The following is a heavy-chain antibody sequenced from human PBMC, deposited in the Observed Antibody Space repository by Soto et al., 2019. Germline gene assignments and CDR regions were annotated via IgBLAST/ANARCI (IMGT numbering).Heavy chain of an antibody. CDR3: AKQAGYSSDPFDY. J-gene: IGHJ4*02. D-gene: IGHD6-19*01. CDR2: ISGGGGTT. Sequence: GGSLRLSCAASGFTFSNYAMSWVRQAPGKGLEWASIISGGGGTTYYADSVKGRFTISRDNSKNTVHLQINSLRVEDTAVYYCAKQAGYSSDPFDYWGQGTPVTVSS. CDR1: GFTFSNYA. V-gene: IGHV3-23*01.